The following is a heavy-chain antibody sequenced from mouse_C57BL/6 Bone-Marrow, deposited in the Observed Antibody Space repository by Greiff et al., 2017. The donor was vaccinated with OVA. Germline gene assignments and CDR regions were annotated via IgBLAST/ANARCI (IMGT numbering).Heavy chain of an antibody. CDR1: GYTFTSYW. Sequence: QVQLQQPGTELVKPGASVKLSCKASGYTFTSYWMHWVKQRPGQGLEWIGNINPSNGGTNYNEKFKSKATLTVDKSSSTASMQLSSLTSEDSAVNYCASLVLVYYYARDYWGQGTPATVSS. J-gene: IGHJ4*01. V-gene: IGHV1-53*01. CDR2: INPSNGGT. CDR3: ASLVLVYYYARDY.